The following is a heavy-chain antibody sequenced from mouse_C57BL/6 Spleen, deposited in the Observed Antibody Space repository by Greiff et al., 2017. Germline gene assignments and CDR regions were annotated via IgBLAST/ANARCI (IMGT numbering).Heavy chain of an antibody. J-gene: IGHJ2*01. V-gene: IGHV1-81*01. CDR3: ASPSYYGSSLYYFDY. CDR2: IYPRSGNT. Sequence: QVQLKQSGAELARPGASVKLSCKASGYTFTSYGISWVKQRTGQGLEWIGEIYPRSGNTYYNEKFKGKATLTADKSSSTAYMELRSLTSEDSAVYFCASPSYYGSSLYYFDYWGQGTTLTVSS. D-gene: IGHD1-1*01. CDR1: GYTFTSYG.